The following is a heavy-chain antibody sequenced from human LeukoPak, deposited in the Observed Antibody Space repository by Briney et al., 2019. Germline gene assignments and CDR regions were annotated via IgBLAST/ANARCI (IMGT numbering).Heavy chain of an antibody. CDR1: GYSFTSYW. D-gene: IGHD2-2*02. CDR2: IYPGDSDT. CDR3: ARASLGYCSTTSCYRWFDP. Sequence: GESLKISCKGSGYSFTSYWIGWVRQMPGEGLEWMGIIYPGDSDTRYSPSFQGQVTISADKSISTAFLQWNSLKASDTAMYYCARASLGYCSTTSCYRWFDPWGQGTLVTVSS. J-gene: IGHJ5*02. V-gene: IGHV5-51*01.